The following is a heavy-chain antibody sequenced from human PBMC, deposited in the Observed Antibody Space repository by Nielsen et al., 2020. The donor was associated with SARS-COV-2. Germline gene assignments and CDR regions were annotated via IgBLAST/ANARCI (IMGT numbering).Heavy chain of an antibody. D-gene: IGHD6-13*01. CDR2: ISPYNGNT. V-gene: IGHV1-18*01. CDR3: ARDESSSWSSFDY. Sequence: ASVKVSCKASGYTFTSYGISWVRQAPGQGLEWMGWISPYNGNTHYAQNLQGRVTMTADTSTTTAYMEVRSLRSDDTAVYYCARDESSSWSSFDYWGQGTLVTVSS. J-gene: IGHJ4*02. CDR1: GYTFTSYG.